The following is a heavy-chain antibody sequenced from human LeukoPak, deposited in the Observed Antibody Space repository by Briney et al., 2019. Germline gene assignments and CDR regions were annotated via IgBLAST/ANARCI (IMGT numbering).Heavy chain of an antibody. CDR1: GFTFDDYA. CDR2: ISWNSGSI. D-gene: IGHD6-13*01. Sequence: PGGSLRLSCAASGFTFDDYAMHWVRQAPGKGLEWVSGISWNSGSIGYADSVKGRFTISRDNAKNSLYLQMNSLRAEDTALYYCAKDIEAAAGYFDDWGQGTLVTVSS. V-gene: IGHV3-9*01. CDR3: AKDIEAAAGYFDD. J-gene: IGHJ4*02.